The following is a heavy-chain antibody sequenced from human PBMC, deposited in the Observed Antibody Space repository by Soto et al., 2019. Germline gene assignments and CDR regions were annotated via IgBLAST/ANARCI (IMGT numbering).Heavy chain of an antibody. CDR1: GFTFSRYW. Sequence: EVPLVESGGGLVQPGGSLRLSCVATGFTFSRYWMHWVRQPPGKGMVWVSRISSDGTTTNYPDSVEGRFTISRDNARNTLYLQVNSLRAEYTAVYYCARDYWAQVDHWGQGTLVTGSS. V-gene: IGHV3-74*01. J-gene: IGHJ4*02. D-gene: IGHD2-8*02. CDR2: ISSDGTTT. CDR3: ARDYWAQVDH.